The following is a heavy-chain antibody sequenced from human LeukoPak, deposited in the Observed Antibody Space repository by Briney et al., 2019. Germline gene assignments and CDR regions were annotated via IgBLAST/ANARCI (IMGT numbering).Heavy chain of an antibody. CDR2: IYYSGST. V-gene: IGHV4-59*01. CDR1: GGSISSYY. Sequence: SETLSLTCTVSGGSISSYYWSWIRQPPGKGLEWIGYIYYSGSTNYNPSLKSRVTISVDTSKNQFSLKLSSVTAADTAVYYCASLAAAGTVEFDYWVQGTLVTVSS. J-gene: IGHJ4*02. D-gene: IGHD6-13*01. CDR3: ASLAAAGTVEFDY.